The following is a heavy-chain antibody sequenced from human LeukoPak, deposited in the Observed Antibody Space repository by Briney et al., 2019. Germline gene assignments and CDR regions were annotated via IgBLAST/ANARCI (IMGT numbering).Heavy chain of an antibody. CDR2: IYREGST. V-gene: IGHV3-66*01. J-gene: IGHJ4*02. Sequence: PGGSLRLSCAASGFTFSSYAMSWVRQAPGKGLEWVSVIYREGSTYYADSVKGRFTISRDNSKNTLYLQMNSLRAEDTAVYYCTTGHYSRTLGGQGTLVIVSS. CDR3: TTGHYSRTL. CDR1: GFTFSSYA. D-gene: IGHD6-13*01.